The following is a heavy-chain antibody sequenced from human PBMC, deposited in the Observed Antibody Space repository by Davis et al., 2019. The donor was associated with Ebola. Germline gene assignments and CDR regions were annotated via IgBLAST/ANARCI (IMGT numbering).Heavy chain of an antibody. CDR1: GYTLSSYF. Sequence: ASVKVSCKASGYTLSSYFLHWVRQAPGQGLEWMGVISPSGGSTTYAQKFQGRVAMTSDTSTSTVYMELSSLRSEDTAVYFCARGYYYRYFDYWGQGSPVTVSS. J-gene: IGHJ4*02. D-gene: IGHD3-22*01. CDR2: ISPSGGST. V-gene: IGHV1-46*01. CDR3: ARGYYYRYFDY.